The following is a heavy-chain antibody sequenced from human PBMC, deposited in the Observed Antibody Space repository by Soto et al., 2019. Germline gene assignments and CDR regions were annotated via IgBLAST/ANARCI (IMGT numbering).Heavy chain of an antibody. J-gene: IGHJ4*02. V-gene: IGHV4-59*12. CDR1: GASISSYY. CDR3: ARGPPHV. Sequence: SETLSLTCSVSGASISSYYWSWIRQPPGKGLEWIGYIYHSGSTYYNPSLKSRVTISVDRSKNQFSLKLSSVTAADTAVYYCARGPPHVWGQGTLVTVSS. CDR2: IYHSGST. D-gene: IGHD3-16*01.